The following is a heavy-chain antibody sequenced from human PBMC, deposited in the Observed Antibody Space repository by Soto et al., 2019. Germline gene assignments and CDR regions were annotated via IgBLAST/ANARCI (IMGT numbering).Heavy chain of an antibody. J-gene: IGHJ3*02. V-gene: IGHV4-59*01. Sequence: PSETLSLTCTVSGGSISSYYWSWIRQPPGKGLEWIGYIYYSGSTNYNPSLKSRVTISVDTSKNQYSLKLSSVTAAATAVYYCARAYSRVAVAGTGDDAFDIWGQGTMVTVSS. CDR3: ARAYSRVAVAGTGDDAFDI. CDR1: GGSISSYY. D-gene: IGHD6-19*01. CDR2: IYYSGST.